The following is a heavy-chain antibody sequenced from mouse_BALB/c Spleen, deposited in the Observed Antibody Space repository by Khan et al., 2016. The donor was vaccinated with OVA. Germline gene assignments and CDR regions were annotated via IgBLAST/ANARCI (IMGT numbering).Heavy chain of an antibody. V-gene: IGHV14-3*02. CDR1: GFNIKDTY. J-gene: IGHJ3*01. CDR2: IDPANGNV. Sequence: VQLQQSGAEFVKPGASVKLSCTASGFNIKDTYMHWINQRPQQGLVWIGRIDPANGNVKYDPNFQDKATIAADASSNTAYLHLSSLTSEDTAVYYCTRGAYNGLFAYWGRGTLVTVSA. CDR3: TRGAYNGLFAY. D-gene: IGHD2-10*01.